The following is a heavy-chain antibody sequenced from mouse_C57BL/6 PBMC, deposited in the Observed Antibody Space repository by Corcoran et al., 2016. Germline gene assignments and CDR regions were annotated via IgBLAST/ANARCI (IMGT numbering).Heavy chain of an antibody. V-gene: IGHV1-19*01. D-gene: IGHD2-4*01. Sequence: EVQLQQSGPVLVKPGASVKMSCKASGSTFTDYYMNWVKQSHGKSLEWIGVINPYNGGTSYNQKFKGKATLTVDKSSSTAYMELNSLTSEDSAVYYCASRGYDYAPFDYWGQGTTLTVSS. CDR3: ASRGYDYAPFDY. CDR2: INPYNGGT. J-gene: IGHJ2*01. CDR1: GSTFTDYY.